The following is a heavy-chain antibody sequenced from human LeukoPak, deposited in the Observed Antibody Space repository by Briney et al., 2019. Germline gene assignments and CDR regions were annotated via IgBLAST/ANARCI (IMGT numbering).Heavy chain of an antibody. CDR3: ARLPFCSSTSCSGHSAFDI. V-gene: IGHV4-39*01. CDR1: VGSITSSSYY. J-gene: IGHJ3*02. Sequence: SETLSLTCTVSVGSITSSSYYWGWIRQPPGKGLEWIASISYSGSTYYNPSLKSRVTISVDTSKNQFSLKLSSVTAADTAVYHCARLPFCSSTSCSGHSAFDIWGQGTMVTVSS. CDR2: ISYSGST. D-gene: IGHD2-2*01.